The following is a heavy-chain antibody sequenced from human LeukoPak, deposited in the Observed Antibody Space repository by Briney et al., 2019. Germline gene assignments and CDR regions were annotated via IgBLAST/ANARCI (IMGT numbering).Heavy chain of an antibody. Sequence: HGESLKISCKGSGYRFTDYWIAWVRQMPGKGLEWMGIVYPSNSETRYSPSFQGQVTISADKSISTGSLQWSSLKASDTAMYFCARHRYSGSDTQGFDYWGQGTLVTVSS. CDR1: GYRFTDYW. CDR3: ARHRYSGSDTQGFDY. CDR2: VYPSNSET. D-gene: IGHD5-12*01. J-gene: IGHJ4*02. V-gene: IGHV5-51*01.